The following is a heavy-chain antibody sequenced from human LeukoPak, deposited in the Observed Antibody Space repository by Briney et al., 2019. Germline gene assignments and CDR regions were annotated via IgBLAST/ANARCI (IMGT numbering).Heavy chain of an antibody. Sequence: SETLSLACSVSGDSISSGSYYWNWIRQPAGKGLEWIGRVYMNRNINYNPSLKSRVTISADTSKNQFSLQLTSVTAADTAVYYCASLGSNDYWGQGTLVTVSS. CDR1: GDSISSGSYY. D-gene: IGHD2-15*01. CDR3: ASLGSNDY. J-gene: IGHJ4*02. CDR2: VYMNRNI. V-gene: IGHV4-61*02.